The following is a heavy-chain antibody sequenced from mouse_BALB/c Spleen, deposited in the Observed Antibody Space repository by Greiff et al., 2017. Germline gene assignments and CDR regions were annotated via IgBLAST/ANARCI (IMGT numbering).Heavy chain of an antibody. V-gene: IGHV5-17*02. CDR2: ISSGSSTI. D-gene: IGHD2-2*01. CDR1: GFTFSGFG. CDR3: ARAVYYGNDEGYYYAMDY. Sequence: EVKVVESGGGLVQPGGSRKLSCAASGFTFSGFGMHWVRQAPEKGLEWVAYISSGSSTIYYADTVKGRFTISRDTPTNTLFLQMTSLRSEDTAMYYCARAVYYGNDEGYYYAMDYWGQGTSVTVS. J-gene: IGHJ4*01.